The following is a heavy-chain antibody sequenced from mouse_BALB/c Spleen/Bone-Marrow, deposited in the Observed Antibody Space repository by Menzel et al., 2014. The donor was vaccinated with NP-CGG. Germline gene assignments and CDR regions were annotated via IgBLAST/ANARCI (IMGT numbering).Heavy chain of an antibody. Sequence: QVHLQQSGAELVRPGASVKLSCKASGYTFTSYWINWVKQRPGQGLEWIGNIYPSDSYTNYNQKFKDKATLTVDKSSSTAYMQLSSPTSEDSAVNYGTREGYCGSSYVDYWGQGTTLTVSS. CDR2: IYPSDSYT. J-gene: IGHJ2*01. D-gene: IGHD1-1*01. CDR3: TREGYCGSSYVDY. CDR1: GYTFTSYW. V-gene: IGHV1-69*02.